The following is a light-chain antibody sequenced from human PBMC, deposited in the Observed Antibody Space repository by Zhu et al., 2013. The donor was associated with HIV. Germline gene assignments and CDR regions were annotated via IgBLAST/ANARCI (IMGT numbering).Light chain of an antibody. CDR1: QGIGSA. Sequence: AIQLTQSPSSLSASIGDRLIITCRASQGIGSALAWYQQKPGNSPKLLIYDASNLESGVPSRFSGSGSGTDFTLTITNLQPEDFATYYCQQYSDYSWMFGQGTKVEIK. J-gene: IGKJ1*01. CDR2: DAS. CDR3: QQYSDYSWM. V-gene: IGKV1D-13*01.